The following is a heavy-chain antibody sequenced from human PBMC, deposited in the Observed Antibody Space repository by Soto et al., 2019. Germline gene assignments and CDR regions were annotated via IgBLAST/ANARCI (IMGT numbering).Heavy chain of an antibody. CDR1: GFTFSSYA. V-gene: IGHV3-30-3*01. D-gene: IGHD6-19*01. Sequence: GGSLRLSCAASGFTFSSYAMHWVRQAPGKGLEWVAVISYDGSNKYYADSVKGRFTISRDNSKNTLYLQMNSLRAEDTAVYYCARDMDAYSSGWYVDYWGQGTLVTVSS. J-gene: IGHJ4*02. CDR3: ARDMDAYSSGWYVDY. CDR2: ISYDGSNK.